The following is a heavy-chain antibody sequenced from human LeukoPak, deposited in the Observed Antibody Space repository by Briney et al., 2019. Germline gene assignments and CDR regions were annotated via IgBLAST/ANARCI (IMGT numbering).Heavy chain of an antibody. CDR3: ATSASYYYDSSGYSLLPDY. V-gene: IGHV1-24*01. J-gene: IGHJ4*02. CDR1: GYTLTELS. Sequence: ASVKVSCKVSGYTLTELSMYWVRQAPGKGLEWMGGFDPEDGETIYAQKFQGRVTMTEDTSTDTAYMELSSLRSEDTAVYYCATSASYYYDSSGYSLLPDYWGQGTLVTVSS. CDR2: FDPEDGET. D-gene: IGHD3-22*01.